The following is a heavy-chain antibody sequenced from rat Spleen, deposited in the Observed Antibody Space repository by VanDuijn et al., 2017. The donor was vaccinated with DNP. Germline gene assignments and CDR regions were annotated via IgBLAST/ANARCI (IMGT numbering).Heavy chain of an antibody. Sequence: EVQLVETGGGLVQPGRSLKLSCVASGFTFSSYWMYWIRQAPGKGLEWVASITSDGGSTYYPDSVKGRFTISRDNAKSTLYLQMDSLRSEDTATNYCARQGGHYFDYWGQGVMVTVSS. CDR2: ITSDGGST. V-gene: IGHV5-58*01. CDR3: ARQGGHYFDY. CDR1: GFTFSSYW. J-gene: IGHJ2*01.